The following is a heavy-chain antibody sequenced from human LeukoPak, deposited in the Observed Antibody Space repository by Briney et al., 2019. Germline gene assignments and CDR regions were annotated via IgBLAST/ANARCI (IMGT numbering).Heavy chain of an antibody. CDR2: IYHSGST. V-gene: IGHV4-30-2*01. CDR1: GGSISSGGYS. D-gene: IGHD3-16*02. Sequence: SQTLSLTCAISGGSISSGGYSWSWIRQPPGKGLEWIGYIYHSGSTYYNPSLKSRVTISVDRSKNQFSLKLSSVTAADTAVYYCAGSPIYDYVWGSYRPEYFQHWGQGTLVTVSS. CDR3: AGSPIYDYVWGSYRPEYFQH. J-gene: IGHJ1*01.